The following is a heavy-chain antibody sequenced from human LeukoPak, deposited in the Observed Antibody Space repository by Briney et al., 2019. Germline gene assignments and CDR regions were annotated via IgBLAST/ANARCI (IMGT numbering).Heavy chain of an antibody. V-gene: IGHV3-23*01. Sequence: GGSLRLSCAASGFTFSSYAMSWVRQAPGKGLEWVSAISGSGGSTYYADSVKGRFTISRDNSKNTLYLQMNSLRAEDTAVYYCARDRRGSGWYDYWGQGTLVTVSS. CDR3: ARDRRGSGWYDY. D-gene: IGHD6-19*01. CDR1: GFTFSSYA. J-gene: IGHJ4*02. CDR2: ISGSGGST.